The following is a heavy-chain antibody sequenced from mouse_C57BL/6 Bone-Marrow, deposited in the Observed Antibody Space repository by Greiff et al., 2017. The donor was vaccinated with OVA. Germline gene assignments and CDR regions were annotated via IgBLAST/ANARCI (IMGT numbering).Heavy chain of an antibody. V-gene: IGHV3-1*01. J-gene: IGHJ2*01. CDR2: ISYSGST. D-gene: IGHD1-1*01. CDR1: GYSITSGYD. Sequence: EVKVVESGPGMVKPSQSLSLTCTVTGYSITSGYDWHWIRHFPGNKLEWMGYISYSGSTNYNPSLKSRISITHDTSKTHFFLKLNSVTTEDTATYDWARELRFYYFDYWGQGTTLTVSS. CDR3: ARELRFYYFDY.